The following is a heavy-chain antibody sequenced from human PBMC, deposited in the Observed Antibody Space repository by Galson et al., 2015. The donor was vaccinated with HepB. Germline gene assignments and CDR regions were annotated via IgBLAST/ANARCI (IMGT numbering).Heavy chain of an antibody. CDR1: GYTLSEIS. D-gene: IGHD3-22*01. CDR2: FDPEDGRT. CDR3: STVFCNGGSCYLLDLFDY. J-gene: IGHJ4*02. V-gene: IGHV1-24*01. Sequence: SVKVSCKVSGYTLSEISVHWVRQTPGKGFEWIGGFDPEDGRTISARHFQGRVSVTEDTSTDTVYLELSRLRSEDTAIFYCSTVFCNGGSCYLLDLFDYWGEGTLVTVSS.